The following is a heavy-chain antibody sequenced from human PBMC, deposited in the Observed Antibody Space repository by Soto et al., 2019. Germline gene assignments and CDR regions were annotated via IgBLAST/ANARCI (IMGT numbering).Heavy chain of an antibody. Sequence: QITLKESGPTLVKPTQTLTLTCTFSGFSLSTSGVGVGWIRQPPGKALEWLVVIYWDDDKRYSPSLKSRLTITQDTSKIQVVLTMTNVDPMDTATYYCAHRLAYGSGSDYFDYWGQGTLVTVSS. CDR1: GFSLSTSGVG. D-gene: IGHD3-10*01. V-gene: IGHV2-5*02. J-gene: IGHJ4*02. CDR3: AHRLAYGSGSDYFDY. CDR2: IYWDDDK.